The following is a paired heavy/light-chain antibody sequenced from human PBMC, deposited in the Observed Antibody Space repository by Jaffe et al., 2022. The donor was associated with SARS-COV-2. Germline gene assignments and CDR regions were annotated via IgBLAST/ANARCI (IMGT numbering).Light chain of an antibody. CDR3: SSYAGSNNHV. Sequence: QSALTQPPSASGSPGQSVTISCTGTSSDVGGYNYVSWYQQHPGKAPKLMIYEVSKRPSGVPDRFSGSKSGNTASLTVSGLQAEDEADYYCSSYAGSNNHVFGTGTKVTVL. V-gene: IGLV2-8*01. CDR2: EVS. J-gene: IGLJ1*01. CDR1: SSDVGGYNY.
Heavy chain of an antibody. Sequence: QVQLQESGPGLVKPSQTLSLTCTVSGGSISSGDYYWSWIRQPPGKGLEWIGYIYYSGSTYYNPSLKSRVTISVDTSKNQFSLKLSSVTAADTAVYYCARVLSRDSSGYYSAGHAFDIWGQGTMVTVSS. CDR3: ARVLSRDSSGYYSAGHAFDI. D-gene: IGHD3-22*01. CDR2: IYYSGST. CDR1: GGSISSGDYY. J-gene: IGHJ3*02. V-gene: IGHV4-30-4*01.